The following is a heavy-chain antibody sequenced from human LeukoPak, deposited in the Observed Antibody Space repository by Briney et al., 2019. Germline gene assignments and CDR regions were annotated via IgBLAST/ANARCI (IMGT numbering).Heavy chain of an antibody. D-gene: IGHD3-10*01. Sequence: GGSLRLSCAASGFTFNSYAMSWVRQAPGKGLEWVSAISPGGSDTYYADSVRGRFTISRDNSKNTLYLQMSSLRAEDSAVYYCAKRGGYETMAAFDYWGQGAQVTVSS. CDR2: ISPGGSDT. J-gene: IGHJ4*02. CDR1: GFTFNSYA. V-gene: IGHV3-23*01. CDR3: AKRGGYETMAAFDY.